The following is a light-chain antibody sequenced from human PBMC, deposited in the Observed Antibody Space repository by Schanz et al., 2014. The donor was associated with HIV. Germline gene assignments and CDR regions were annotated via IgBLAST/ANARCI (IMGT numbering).Light chain of an antibody. CDR3: QQYSNWPPEFT. J-gene: IGKJ3*01. Sequence: EIVLTQSPGTLSLSPGERATLSCRASQSVSSSYFAWYQQKPGQAPRLLIYGASTRATGIPARFSGSGSGAEFTLTISSLQSEDFAVYYCQQYSNWPPEFTFGPGTKVDIK. CDR1: QSVSSSY. V-gene: IGKV3-15*01. CDR2: GAS.